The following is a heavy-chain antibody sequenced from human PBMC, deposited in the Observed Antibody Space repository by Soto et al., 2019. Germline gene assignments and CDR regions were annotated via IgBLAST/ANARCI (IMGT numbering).Heavy chain of an antibody. J-gene: IGHJ6*03. D-gene: IGHD6-19*01. CDR1: GFTFSSYS. CDR2: ITSSTI. Sequence: EVQLVESGGGLVQPGGSLRLSCVASGFTFSSYSMNWVRQAPGKGLEWVSYITSSTIYYADSVKGRFTISRDNAKNSLYLQMNSLRVEDTAVYYRARLPLSSGWYYYMDVWGKGTTVTVSS. V-gene: IGHV3-48*01. CDR3: ARLPLSSGWYYYMDV.